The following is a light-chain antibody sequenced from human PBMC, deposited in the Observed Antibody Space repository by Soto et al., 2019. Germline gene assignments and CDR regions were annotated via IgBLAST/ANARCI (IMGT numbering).Light chain of an antibody. V-gene: IGKV3-20*01. J-gene: IGKJ1*01. CDR3: QQYDSSPRT. CDR1: QSVSSSY. Sequence: LVLPQSPGTLSLSPGERATLSCRASQSVSSSYLAWYQQKPGQAPRLLIDRTSNRATGIPDRFSGSGSGTDFTLTISRLEPEDFAVYWCQQYDSSPRTFGQGTKVEI. CDR2: RTS.